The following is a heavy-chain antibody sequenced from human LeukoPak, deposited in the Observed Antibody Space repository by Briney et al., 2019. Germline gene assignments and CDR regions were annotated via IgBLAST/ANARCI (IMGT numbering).Heavy chain of an antibody. CDR2: IYYSGST. CDR3: ARLNIYGDAFAI. J-gene: IGHJ3*02. Sequence: SETLSLTCTVSGGSISSYYWSWIRQPPGKGLEWIGYIYYSGSTNYNRSLKSRVTISVDTSKNQFSLKLSSVTAADTAVYYCARLNIYGDAFAIWGQGTMVTVSS. D-gene: IGHD4-17*01. CDR1: GGSISSYY. V-gene: IGHV4-59*08.